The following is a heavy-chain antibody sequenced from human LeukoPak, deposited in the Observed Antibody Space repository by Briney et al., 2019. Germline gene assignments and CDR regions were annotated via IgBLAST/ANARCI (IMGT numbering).Heavy chain of an antibody. Sequence: GASVKVSCKASGGTFSSYAISWVRQAPGQGLEWMGGIIPIFGTANYAQKFQGRVTITTDESTSTAYMELSSLRSEDTAVYYCARADNWNSNWFDPWDQGTLVTVSS. D-gene: IGHD1-7*01. CDR2: IIPIFGTA. V-gene: IGHV1-69*05. CDR3: ARADNWNSNWFDP. CDR1: GGTFSSYA. J-gene: IGHJ5*02.